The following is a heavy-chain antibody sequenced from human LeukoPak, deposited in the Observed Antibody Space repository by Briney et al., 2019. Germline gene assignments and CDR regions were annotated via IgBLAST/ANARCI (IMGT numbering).Heavy chain of an antibody. Sequence: GESLKISCKVSGYDFTTHWIGWVRQMPVKGLEWMGIIYPGDSDTKYGPSFQGQVTFSVDKSSTSVYLQWSCLKASDTAIYYCARSFRSTWYPHLDYWGQGTLVTVSS. J-gene: IGHJ4*02. CDR2: IYPGDSDT. CDR3: ARSFRSTWYPHLDY. D-gene: IGHD6-13*01. V-gene: IGHV5-51*01. CDR1: GYDFTTHW.